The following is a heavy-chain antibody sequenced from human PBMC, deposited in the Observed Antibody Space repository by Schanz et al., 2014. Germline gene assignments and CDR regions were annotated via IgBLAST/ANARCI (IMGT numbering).Heavy chain of an antibody. CDR1: GFTFTTFA. D-gene: IGHD2-2*01. CDR3: ARSPRDIVVVPAARYPLYYYYGMDV. V-gene: IGHV3-23*03. CDR2: IYSGGST. Sequence: EQVLESGGGFVQPGGSLRLSCATSGFTFTTFAMTWVRQAPGKGLEWVSVIYSGGSTYYADSVKGRFTISRDNSKNTLYLQMNSLRAEDTAVYYCARSPRDIVVVPAARYPLYYYYGMDVWGQGTTVTVSS. J-gene: IGHJ6*02.